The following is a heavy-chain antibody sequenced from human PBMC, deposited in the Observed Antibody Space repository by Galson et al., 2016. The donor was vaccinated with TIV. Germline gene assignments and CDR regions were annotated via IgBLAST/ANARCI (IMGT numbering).Heavy chain of an antibody. V-gene: IGHV4-30-4*01. CDR1: GGSISNGDYS. D-gene: IGHD3-16*01. CDR3: ARVGLKYYYGLDV. Sequence: LSLTCTVSGGSISNGDYSWSWIRQPPGKGPECIGYIYYSGNTNYKTSLESRVTISVDRSKNQFSLKLRSVTAADTAVYYCARVGLKYYYGLDVWGQGTTVTVSS. CDR2: IYYSGNT. J-gene: IGHJ6*02.